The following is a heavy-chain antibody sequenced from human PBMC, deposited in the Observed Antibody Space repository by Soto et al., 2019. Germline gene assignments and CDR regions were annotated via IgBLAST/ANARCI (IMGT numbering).Heavy chain of an antibody. D-gene: IGHD2-15*01. J-gene: IGHJ4*02. Sequence: PSETLSLTCTVSGGSISSGDYYWSWIRQPPGKGLEWIGYIYYSGSTYYNPSPKSRVTISVDTSKNQFSLKLSSVTAADTAVYYCARDSNDCSGGSCYNYIDYWGQGTLVTVSS. CDR3: ARDSNDCSGGSCYNYIDY. CDR2: IYYSGST. V-gene: IGHV4-30-4*01. CDR1: GGSISSGDYY.